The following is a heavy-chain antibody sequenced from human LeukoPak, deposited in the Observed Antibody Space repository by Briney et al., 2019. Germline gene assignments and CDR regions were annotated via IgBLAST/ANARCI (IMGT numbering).Heavy chain of an antibody. J-gene: IGHJ4*02. Sequence: GGSLRLSCAASGFTFSNFAMNWVRQAPGKGLEWVSSISGSGGSTYYPDSVKGRFTISRDNSKNTLYLQMNSLRAEDTAVYYCAKMVHTEQWLVPFDYWGQGTLVTVSS. CDR2: ISGSGGST. D-gene: IGHD6-19*01. CDR1: GFTFSNFA. CDR3: AKMVHTEQWLVPFDY. V-gene: IGHV3-23*01.